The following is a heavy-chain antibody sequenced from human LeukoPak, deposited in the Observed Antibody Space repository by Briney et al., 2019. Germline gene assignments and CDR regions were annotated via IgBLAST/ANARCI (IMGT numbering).Heavy chain of an antibody. D-gene: IGHD3-10*01. J-gene: IGHJ4*02. Sequence: PGGSLRLSCAASGFTFSSYAMSWVRQAPGKGLEWVSAISGSGGSTYYADSVKGRFTISRDNSKNTLCLQMNSLRAEDTAVYYCARLAGYYGSGSYRFDYWGQGTLVTVSS. V-gene: IGHV3-23*01. CDR3: ARLAGYYGSGSYRFDY. CDR1: GFTFSSYA. CDR2: ISGSGGST.